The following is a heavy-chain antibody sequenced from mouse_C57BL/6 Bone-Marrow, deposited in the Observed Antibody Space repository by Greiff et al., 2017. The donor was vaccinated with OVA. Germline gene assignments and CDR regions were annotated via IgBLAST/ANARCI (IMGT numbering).Heavy chain of an antibody. CDR3: TATVVATRFDY. CDR2: INPGNSDT. V-gene: IGHV1-5*01. CDR1: GYTFTSYW. Sequence: VQLQQSGPVLARPGASVKMSCKTSGYTFTSYWMNWVKQRHGQGLEWIGAINPGNSDTSYNQKFKGKAKLTAVTSASTAYMELSSLTNEDSAVYYCTATVVATRFDYWGQGTTLTVSS. D-gene: IGHD1-1*01. J-gene: IGHJ2*01.